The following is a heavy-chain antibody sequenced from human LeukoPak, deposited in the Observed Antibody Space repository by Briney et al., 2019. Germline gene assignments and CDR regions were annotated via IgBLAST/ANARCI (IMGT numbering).Heavy chain of an antibody. Sequence: GGSLRLSCAASGFTFSSSAMNWVRQAPGKGLEWVSASGTDGDTYYAASVKGRFTISRDNSKDTLYLQMTSLRAEDTAIYYCAKKTPGTHPFDYWGQGTLVTVSP. CDR3: AKKTPGTHPFDY. D-gene: IGHD6-13*01. CDR1: GFTFSSSA. V-gene: IGHV3-23*01. CDR2: SGTDGDT. J-gene: IGHJ4*02.